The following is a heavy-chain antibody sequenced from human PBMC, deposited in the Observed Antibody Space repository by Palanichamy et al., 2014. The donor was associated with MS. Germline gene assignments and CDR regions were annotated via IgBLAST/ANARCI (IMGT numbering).Heavy chain of an antibody. CDR1: AYTFTDYG. J-gene: IGHJ4*02. D-gene: IGHD7-27*01. CDR2: ISAYNGDT. V-gene: IGHV1-18*04. CDR3: ARDQDNWGSDSGYFDN. Sequence: QVQLVQSGAEVKKPGASVKVSCKASAYTFTDYGISWVRQAPGQGLEWMGWISAYNGDTRYAQRFQGRVTMTTDTYTNTAYMELRSLRSDDTAVYYCARDQDNWGSDSGYFDNWGQGTLVTLSS.